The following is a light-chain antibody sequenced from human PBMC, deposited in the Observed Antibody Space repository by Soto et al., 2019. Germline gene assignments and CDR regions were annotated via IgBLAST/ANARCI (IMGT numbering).Light chain of an antibody. CDR1: QSVSSN. J-gene: IGKJ5*01. Sequence: EIVLTQSPATVSLSPCDRATLSCRASQSVSSNLAWYQHKPGQAPRLLISGASTRATGIPARFSGSGSGTEFTLTISGLQSEDFALYFCQQYNNWPFSFGPGTRLEIK. CDR3: QQYNNWPFS. V-gene: IGKV3-15*01. CDR2: GAS.